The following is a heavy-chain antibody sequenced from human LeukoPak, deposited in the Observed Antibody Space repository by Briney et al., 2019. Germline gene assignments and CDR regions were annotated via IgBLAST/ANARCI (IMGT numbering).Heavy chain of an antibody. V-gene: IGHV1-2*02. Sequence: EASVKVSCKASGYTFTDYNMHWVRQAPGQGLEWMGWINPKSGGTNYAPKFQGRVTMTRDTSISTAYMELRSLRSDDTAVYYCARSRLTSRQNISPFDYWGQGTLVTVSS. J-gene: IGHJ4*02. D-gene: IGHD2-21*01. CDR2: INPKSGGT. CDR3: ARSRLTSRQNISPFDY. CDR1: GYTFTDYN.